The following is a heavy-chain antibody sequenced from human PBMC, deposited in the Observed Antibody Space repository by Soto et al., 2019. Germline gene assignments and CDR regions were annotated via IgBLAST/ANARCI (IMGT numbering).Heavy chain of an antibody. CDR1: GFTFSSYA. Sequence: GGSLRLSCAASGFTFSSYAMSWVRQAPGKGLEWVSAISGSGGSTYYADSVKGRFTISRDNSKNTLYLQMNSLRAEDTAVYYCAKGSGSSGWYGPDYWGQGTLVTVSS. CDR2: ISGSGGST. CDR3: AKGSGSSGWYGPDY. J-gene: IGHJ4*02. V-gene: IGHV3-23*01. D-gene: IGHD6-19*01.